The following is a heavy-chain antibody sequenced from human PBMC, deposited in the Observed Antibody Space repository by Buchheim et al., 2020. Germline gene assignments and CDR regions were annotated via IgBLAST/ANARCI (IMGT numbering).Heavy chain of an antibody. D-gene: IGHD2-21*01. CDR2: INTDGSIT. CDR3: ARGHLFYYYGMDV. CDR1: GFTFSSFW. J-gene: IGHJ6*02. Sequence: EVQLVESGGGLVQPGGSLRLSCAASGFTFSSFWMHWVRQAPGKGLVWVSRINTDGSITNYAESVKGRFTIARDNAKKTLYLQMNSLRAEDTAVYYCARGHLFYYYGMDVWGQGTT. V-gene: IGHV3-74*01.